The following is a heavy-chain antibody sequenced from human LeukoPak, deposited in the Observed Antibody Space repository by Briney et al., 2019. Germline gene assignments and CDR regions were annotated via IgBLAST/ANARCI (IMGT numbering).Heavy chain of an antibody. D-gene: IGHD6-19*01. CDR3: AFRSGAVAGSFDY. V-gene: IGHV4-61*10. CDR1: GGSISSGSYY. J-gene: IGHJ4*02. Sequence: SETLSLTCTVSGGSISSGSYYWSWIRQPAGKGLEWIGYIYYSGSTNYNPSLKSRVTISVDTSKNQFSLKLSSVTAADTAVYYCAFRSGAVAGSFDYWGQGILVTVSS. CDR2: IYYSGST.